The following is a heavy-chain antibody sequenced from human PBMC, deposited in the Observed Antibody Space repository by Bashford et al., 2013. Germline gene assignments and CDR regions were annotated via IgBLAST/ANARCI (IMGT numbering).Heavy chain of an antibody. CDR2: IHPRDSDT. J-gene: IGHJ4*02. Sequence: GESLKISCKTSGYSFTRHWIAWVRQTPVKGLEWMGIIHPRDSDTRYNPSFRGQVTISAETSNSTVFLQWTSLKASDTAMYFCARHGSAVVSPGDNWGQGTLVTVSS. CDR3: ARHGSAVVSPGDN. D-gene: IGHD5-24*01. V-gene: IGHV5-51*01. CDR1: GYSFTRHW.